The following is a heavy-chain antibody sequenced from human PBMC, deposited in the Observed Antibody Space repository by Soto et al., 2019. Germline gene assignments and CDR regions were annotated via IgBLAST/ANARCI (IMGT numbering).Heavy chain of an antibody. D-gene: IGHD3-16*02. CDR3: AKATWSYHYKFDN. CDR1: GFPFSNYA. CDR2: ISADGFTT. Sequence: GSLRLSCAASGFPFSNYAMAWVRQAPGKGLEWVSVISADGFTTFYADSVKGRFTISRDNPKNTLYLQMNSLRAEDTAVYSCAKATWSYHYKFDNWGQGTPVTVYS. V-gene: IGHV3-23*01. J-gene: IGHJ4*02.